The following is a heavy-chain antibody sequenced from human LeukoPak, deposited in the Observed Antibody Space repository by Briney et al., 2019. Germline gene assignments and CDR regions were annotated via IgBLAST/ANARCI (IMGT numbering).Heavy chain of an antibody. CDR1: GYTFTSNH. CDR2: INPKNGDR. V-gene: IGHV1-8*03. Sequence: ASVKVSCKASGYTFTSNHINWVRQATGQGLEWMGWINPKNGDRGYAQNFQGRATLTRDTSISTVYMEVSSLRSEDTAVYYCVRVGHQDKTGYFDWGQGTQVTVSS. CDR3: VRVGHQDKTGYFD. J-gene: IGHJ4*02. D-gene: IGHD3-9*01.